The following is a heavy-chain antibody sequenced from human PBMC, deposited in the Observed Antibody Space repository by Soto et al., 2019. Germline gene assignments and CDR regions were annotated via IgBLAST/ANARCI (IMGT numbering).Heavy chain of an antibody. CDR2: IYWDDDK. CDR1: GFSLSTSGVG. V-gene: IGHV2-5*02. J-gene: IGHJ3*02. CDR3: AHSRYYDFRSGYYTNDAFVI. D-gene: IGHD3-3*01. Sequence: SGPTLVNPTQTLTLTCTFSGFSLSTSGVGVGWIRQPPGKALEWLALIYWDDDKRYSPSLKSRLTITKDTSKNQVVLTMTNMDPVDTATHYCAHSRYYDFRSGYYTNDAFVIWGQGTMVTVSS.